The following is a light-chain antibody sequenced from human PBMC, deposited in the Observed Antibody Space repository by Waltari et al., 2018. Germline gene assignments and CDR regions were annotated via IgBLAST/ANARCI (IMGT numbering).Light chain of an antibody. CDR1: QNIGSY. CDR3: QQSSSIPLT. J-gene: IGKJ4*01. Sequence: DIQMTQSPSSLSASLRDRVTITCRARQNIGSYLNWYQQKPGKAPKLLIYAASSLRSGVPSRISGSGSGTEFTLTITSLQPEDFATYYCQQSSSIPLTFGGGTKVEIK. CDR2: AAS. V-gene: IGKV1-39*01.